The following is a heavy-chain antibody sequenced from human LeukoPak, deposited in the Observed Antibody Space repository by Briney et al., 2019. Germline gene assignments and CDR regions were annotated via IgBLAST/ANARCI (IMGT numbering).Heavy chain of an antibody. D-gene: IGHD2-21*01. J-gene: IGHJ3*02. CDR1: GGSFSGYY. V-gene: IGHV4-34*01. CDR2: INHSGST. CDR3: ARQELHESSDAFDI. Sequence: SETLSLTCAVYGGSFSGYYWSWIRQPPGEGLEWIGEINHSGSTNCNPSLKSRVTISVDTSKNQFSLKLSSVTAADTAVYYCARQELHESSDAFDIWGQGTVVTVSS.